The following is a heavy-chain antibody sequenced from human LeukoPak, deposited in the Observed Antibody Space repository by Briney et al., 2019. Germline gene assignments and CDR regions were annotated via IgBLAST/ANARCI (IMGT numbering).Heavy chain of an antibody. CDR1: GGTFSSYA. V-gene: IGHV1-69*13. CDR2: IIPIFGTA. J-gene: IGHJ5*02. D-gene: IGHD3-10*01. Sequence: SVKVSCKASGGTFSSYAISWVRQAPGQGLEWMGGIIPIFGTANYAQKFQGRVTITADESTSTAYMELSRLRSDDTAVYYCARANGRNYYGSGSWFDPWGQGTLVTVSS. CDR3: ARANGRNYYGSGSWFDP.